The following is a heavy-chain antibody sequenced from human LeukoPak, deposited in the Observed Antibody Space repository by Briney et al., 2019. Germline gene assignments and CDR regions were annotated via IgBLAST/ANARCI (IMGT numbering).Heavy chain of an antibody. CDR2: INWNSGSI. Sequence: GGSPRLSCAASGFTFDDYAMHWVRQAPGKGLEWVSGINWNSGSIGYADPVKGRFTISRDNSKNTLYLQMNSLRAEDTAVYYCAKDQDGSGWSFDYWGQGTLVTVSS. CDR1: GFTFDDYA. J-gene: IGHJ4*02. CDR3: AKDQDGSGWSFDY. V-gene: IGHV3-9*01. D-gene: IGHD6-19*01.